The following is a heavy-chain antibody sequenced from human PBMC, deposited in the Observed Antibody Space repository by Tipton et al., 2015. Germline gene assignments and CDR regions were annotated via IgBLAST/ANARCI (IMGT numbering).Heavy chain of an antibody. CDR3: ARDGRVIAVAGTLGY. D-gene: IGHD6-19*01. CDR2: ISTYNGNT. V-gene: IGHV1-18*01. CDR1: GYTFTSYG. J-gene: IGHJ4*02. Sequence: QLVQSGAEVKKPGASVKVSCKAIGYTFTSYGISWVRQAPGQGIEWMGWISTYNGNTNYAQRLQGRVTMTTDTSTSTAYMELRSLISDDTAIYYCARDGRVIAVAGTLGYWGLGTLVTVSS.